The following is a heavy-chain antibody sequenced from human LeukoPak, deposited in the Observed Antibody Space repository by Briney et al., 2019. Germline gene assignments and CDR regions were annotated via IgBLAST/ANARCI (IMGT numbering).Heavy chain of an antibody. Sequence: ASVKVSCKASGGTFSSYAISWVRQAPGQGLEWMGRIIPILGIANYAQKFQGRVTITADKSTSTAYMELSSLRSEDTAVYYCVYCGSDCYGGLGSLGYFDYWGQGTLVTVSS. CDR2: IIPILGIA. J-gene: IGHJ4*02. CDR3: VYCGSDCYGGLGSLGYFDY. CDR1: GGTFSSYA. V-gene: IGHV1-69*04. D-gene: IGHD2-21*02.